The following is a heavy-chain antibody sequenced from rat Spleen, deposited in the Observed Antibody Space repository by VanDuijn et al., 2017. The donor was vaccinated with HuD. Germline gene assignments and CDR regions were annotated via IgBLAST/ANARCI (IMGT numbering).Heavy chain of an antibody. V-gene: IGHV5S13*01. Sequence: EVQLVESGGGLVQPGRSLRLSCATSGFPFSNFAMAWVRQAPKRGLEWVATIASGGPYTYYPDSVKGRFTVSRDNAKNTQYLQMDSLRSEDSATYYCARHGGLRNWFAYWGQGTLVTVSS. D-gene: IGHD1-11*01. CDR1: GFPFSNFA. CDR2: IASGGPYT. CDR3: ARHGGLRNWFAY. J-gene: IGHJ3*01.